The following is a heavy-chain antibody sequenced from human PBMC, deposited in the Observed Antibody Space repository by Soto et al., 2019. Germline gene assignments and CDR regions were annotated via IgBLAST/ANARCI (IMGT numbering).Heavy chain of an antibody. D-gene: IGHD3-10*01. V-gene: IGHV3-33*01. CDR2: IWYDGSNK. Sequence: QVQLVESGGGVVQPGRSLRLSCAASGFTFSSYGMHWVRQAPGKGLEWVAVIWYDGSNKYYADSVKGRFTISRDNSKNTLYLQMNSLRAEDTAVYYCARDQYHGFGELKRIFLDYWGQGTLVTVSS. J-gene: IGHJ4*02. CDR1: GFTFSSYG. CDR3: ARDQYHGFGELKRIFLDY.